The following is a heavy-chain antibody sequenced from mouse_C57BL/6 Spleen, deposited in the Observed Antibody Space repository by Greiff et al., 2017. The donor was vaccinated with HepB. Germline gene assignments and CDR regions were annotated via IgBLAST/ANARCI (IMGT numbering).Heavy chain of an antibody. D-gene: IGHD2-5*01. CDR1: GYTFTNYW. CDR3: ARYYSNDYYAMDY. Sequence: VQLVESGAELVRPGTSVKMSCKASGYTFTNYWIGWAKQRPGHGLEWIGDIYPGGGYTNYNEKFKGKATLTADKSSSTAYMQFSSLTSEDSAIYYCARYYSNDYYAMDYWGQGTSVTVSS. V-gene: IGHV1-63*01. J-gene: IGHJ4*01. CDR2: IYPGGGYT.